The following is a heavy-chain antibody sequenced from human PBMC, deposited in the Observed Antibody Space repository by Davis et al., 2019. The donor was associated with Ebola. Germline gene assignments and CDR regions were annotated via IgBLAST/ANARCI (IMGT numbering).Heavy chain of an antibody. J-gene: IGHJ5*02. D-gene: IGHD4-17*01. V-gene: IGHV4-34*01. Sequence: SETLSLTCAVYGGSFGGYYWSWIRQPPGKGLEWIGEINHSGSTNYNPSLKSRVTISVDTSKNQFSLKLSSVTAADTAVYYCARGNLIMTTNNWFDPWGQGTLVTVSS. CDR3: ARGNLIMTTNNWFDP. CDR1: GGSFGGYY. CDR2: INHSGST.